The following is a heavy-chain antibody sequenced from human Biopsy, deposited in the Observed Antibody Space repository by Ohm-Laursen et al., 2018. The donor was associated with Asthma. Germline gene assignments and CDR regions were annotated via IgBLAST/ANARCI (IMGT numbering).Heavy chain of an antibody. V-gene: IGHV3-30*18. CDR2: MSFDGRQT. CDR1: GFNFNSYG. Sequence: RSLRLSCAASGFNFNSYGMHWVRQAPGKGLEWVAVMSFDGRQTYYADSVKGRFTISRDNSKNTLYLQMNSLRAEDTAVYYCAKERYYDFWSGYPIWGQGTMVTVSS. CDR3: AKERYYDFWSGYPI. D-gene: IGHD3-3*01. J-gene: IGHJ3*02.